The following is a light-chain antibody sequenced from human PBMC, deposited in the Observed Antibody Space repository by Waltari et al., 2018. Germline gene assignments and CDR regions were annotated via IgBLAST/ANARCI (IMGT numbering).Light chain of an antibody. CDR3: MQGSYWPFT. Sequence: DVVVTQSPLSLPVTLGQPASISCSSSQSLVYSDGNTYLYWFHQRPGQSPRRLIYKVSNRDSGVPDRFSGSGSGTDFTLKISRVEAEDVGVYYCMQGSYWPFTFGPGTKVDIK. CDR2: KVS. CDR1: QSLVYSDGNTY. V-gene: IGKV2-30*01. J-gene: IGKJ3*01.